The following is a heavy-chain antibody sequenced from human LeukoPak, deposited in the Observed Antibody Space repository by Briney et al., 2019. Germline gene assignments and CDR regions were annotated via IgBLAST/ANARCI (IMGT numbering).Heavy chain of an antibody. CDR2: INSDGSSR. Sequence: GGSLRLSCAASGFIFNNYWMHWVRQAPGKGLVWVSRINSDGSSRNYADSVKGRFTISRDNSKNTLYLQMNSLRAEDTAVYYCASLIVVVLDDAFDIWGQGTMVTVSS. CDR1: GFIFNNYW. V-gene: IGHV3-74*01. J-gene: IGHJ3*02. CDR3: ASLIVVVLDDAFDI. D-gene: IGHD2-21*01.